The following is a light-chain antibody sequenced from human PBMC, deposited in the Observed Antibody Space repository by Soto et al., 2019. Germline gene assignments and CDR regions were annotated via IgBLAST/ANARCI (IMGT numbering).Light chain of an antibody. Sequence: IVLTQSPATLSWSPGERATLSCRASPSVANFVAWYQQKPGQAPRLLIYGAFNRATGIPARFSGSGSGTDFTLTISSLEPEDSAVYYCQQRNIWPPVTFGHGTRPEIK. CDR2: GAF. V-gene: IGKV3-11*01. J-gene: IGKJ5*01. CDR1: PSVANF. CDR3: QQRNIWPPVT.